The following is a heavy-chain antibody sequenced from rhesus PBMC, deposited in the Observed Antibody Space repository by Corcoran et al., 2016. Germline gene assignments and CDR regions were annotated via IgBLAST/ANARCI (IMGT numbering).Heavy chain of an antibody. CDR2: IYGSSGST. CDR3: ARDLGSWSGRYFDY. CDR1: GGSISGGYD. J-gene: IGHJ4*01. Sequence: QVQLQESGPGVVKPSETLSLTCAVSGGSISGGYDWSWIRQPPGKGLAWIGYIYGSSGSTNYNPSLKNRVTISKDASKNEFSLKLSSVTAADTAVYYCARDLGSWSGRYFDYWGQGVLVTVSS. V-gene: IGHV4-76*01. D-gene: IGHD6-13*01.